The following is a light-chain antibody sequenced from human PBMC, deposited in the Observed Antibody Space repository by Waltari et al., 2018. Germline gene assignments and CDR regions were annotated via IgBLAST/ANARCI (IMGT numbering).Light chain of an antibody. CDR3: QKYGSLPAT. CDR1: QSIRRF. CDR2: DAS. J-gene: IGKJ1*01. V-gene: IGKV3-20*01. Sequence: EIVFTHSPGTLALSLAERDTHSCRASQSIRRFFAWYLQKPGQAPRLLIYDASSRATGIPDRFSGSGFGTDFSLTISRLEPEDFAVYYCQKYGSLPATFGQGTKVEIK.